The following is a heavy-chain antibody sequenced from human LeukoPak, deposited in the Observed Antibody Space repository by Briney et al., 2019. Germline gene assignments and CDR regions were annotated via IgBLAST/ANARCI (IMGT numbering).Heavy chain of an antibody. CDR1: GFTFSSYS. Sequence: GGSLRLPCAASGFTFSSYSMNWVRQAPGKGLEWVSYISSSSSTIYYADSVKGRFTISRDNAKNSLYLQMNSLRAEDTAVYYCARDGRYSNYEGWFDPWGQGTLVTVSS. V-gene: IGHV3-48*01. CDR2: ISSSSSTI. D-gene: IGHD4-11*01. J-gene: IGHJ5*02. CDR3: ARDGRYSNYEGWFDP.